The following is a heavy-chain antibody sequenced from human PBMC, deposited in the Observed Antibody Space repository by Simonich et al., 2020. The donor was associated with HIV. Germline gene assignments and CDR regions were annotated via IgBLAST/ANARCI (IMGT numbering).Heavy chain of an antibody. V-gene: IGHV4-34*01. D-gene: IGHD6-19*01. CDR2: INHSGST. Sequence: QVQLQQWGAGLLKPSETLSLTCAVYGGSFSDFYWTWIRQPPGKGLEWCGEINHSGSTNYNPARKSRVTISEDSSKNQFSLNLSSVTAADTAVYYCARYTPAYSRGHWYFDLWGRGTLVTVSS. J-gene: IGHJ2*01. CDR3: ARYTPAYSRGHWYFDL. CDR1: GGSFSDFY.